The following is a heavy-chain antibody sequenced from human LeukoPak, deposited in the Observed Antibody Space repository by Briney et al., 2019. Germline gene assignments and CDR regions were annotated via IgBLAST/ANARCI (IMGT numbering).Heavy chain of an antibody. J-gene: IGHJ6*02. CDR3: ARPYDSSGYYGDYYGMDV. Sequence: GGSLRLSCVASGFTFSRDSMNWVRQAPGKGLEWVSSISSSSSYIYYADSVKGRFTISRDNAKNSLYLQMNSLRAEDTAVYYCARPYDSSGYYGDYYGMDVWGQGTTVTVSS. CDR2: ISSSSSYI. D-gene: IGHD3-22*01. CDR1: GFTFSRDS. V-gene: IGHV3-21*01.